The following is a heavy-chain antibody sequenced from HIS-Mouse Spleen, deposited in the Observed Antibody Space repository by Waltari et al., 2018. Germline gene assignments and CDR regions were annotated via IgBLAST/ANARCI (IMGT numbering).Heavy chain of an antibody. CDR2: ISYDGSNK. V-gene: IGHV3-30-3*01. D-gene: IGHD6-6*01. J-gene: IGHJ5*02. CDR3: ARDPSSSSGFDP. CDR1: VFTFISYA. Sequence: QVQLVESGGGVVQPGRSLRLSCAASVFTFISYAMHWVRQAPGKGLEWVAVISYDGSNKYYADSVKGRFTISRDNSKNTLYLQMNSLRAEDTAVYYCARDPSSSSGFDPWGQGTLVTVSS.